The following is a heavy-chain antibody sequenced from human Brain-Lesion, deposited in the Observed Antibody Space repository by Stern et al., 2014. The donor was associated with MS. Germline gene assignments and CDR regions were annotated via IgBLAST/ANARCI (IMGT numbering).Heavy chain of an antibody. D-gene: IGHD2-2*01. Sequence: QLQLQESGPGLVKPSQTLSLTCSVSGDSISSGGYYWSWIRQHPGKALQWIGNIYYGGNTYYNPSLKSLVTISVDMSKNQFSLNLNSVTAADTAVYFCARVAALAMPLQYNWFDPWGQGILVTVSS. J-gene: IGHJ5*02. V-gene: IGHV4-31*01. CDR3: ARVAALAMPLQYNWFDP. CDR2: IYYGGNT. CDR1: GDSISSGGYY.